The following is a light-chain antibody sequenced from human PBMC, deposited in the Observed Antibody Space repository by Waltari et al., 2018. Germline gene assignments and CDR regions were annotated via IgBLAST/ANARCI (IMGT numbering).Light chain of an antibody. CDR2: KAS. V-gene: IGKV1-5*03. CDR3: QHYNSYSPIT. CDR1: QSISGW. Sequence: DIQMTQSPSTLSASIGDRVTITCRASQSISGWLALYQQKPGKAPKLLIFKASNLQSGVPSRFSGSGSGTDFTLTISSLQPDDFATYYCQHYNSYSPITFGQGTRLEIK. J-gene: IGKJ5*01.